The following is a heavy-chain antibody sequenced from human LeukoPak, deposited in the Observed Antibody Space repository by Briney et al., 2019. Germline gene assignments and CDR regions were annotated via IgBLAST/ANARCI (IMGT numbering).Heavy chain of an antibody. CDR2: ISGSGGST. Sequence: GGSLRLSCAASGFTFSSYAMSWVRQAPGKGLEWVSAISGSGGSTYYADSVKGRFTISRDNSKNTLYLQMNSLRAEDTAVYYCARSPHYYYDSSGSGDGGVFDYWGQGTLVTVSS. J-gene: IGHJ4*02. CDR3: ARSPHYYYDSSGSGDGGVFDY. CDR1: GFTFSSYA. D-gene: IGHD3-22*01. V-gene: IGHV3-23*01.